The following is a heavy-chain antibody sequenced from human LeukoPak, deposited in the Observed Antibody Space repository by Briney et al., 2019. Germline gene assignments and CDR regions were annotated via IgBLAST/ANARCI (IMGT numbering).Heavy chain of an antibody. D-gene: IGHD3-22*01. Sequence: ASVKVSCKASGYTFTSYYMHWVRQAPGQGLEWMGIINPSGGSASYAQKFQGRVTMTRDTSTSTVYMELSSLRSEDTAVYYCAREAYDSSGYYYVLGAFDIWGQGTMVTVSS. J-gene: IGHJ3*02. V-gene: IGHV1-46*01. CDR1: GYTFTSYY. CDR2: INPSGGSA. CDR3: AREAYDSSGYYYVLGAFDI.